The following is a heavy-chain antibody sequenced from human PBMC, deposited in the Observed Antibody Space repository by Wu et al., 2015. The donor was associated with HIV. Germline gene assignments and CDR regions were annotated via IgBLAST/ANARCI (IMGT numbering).Heavy chain of an antibody. CDR1: GYTFTGYY. J-gene: IGHJ4*02. Sequence: QVQLVQSGAEVKKPGASVKVSCKASGYTFTGYYMHWVRQAPGQGLEWMGWINPNSGGTNYAQKFQGRVTMTRDTSISTAYMELTRLASDDTAIYYCAREGLCRTTSCQFDFWGQGTLVTVFS. D-gene: IGHD2-2*01. CDR3: AREGLCRTTSCQFDF. V-gene: IGHV1-2*02. CDR2: INPNSGGT.